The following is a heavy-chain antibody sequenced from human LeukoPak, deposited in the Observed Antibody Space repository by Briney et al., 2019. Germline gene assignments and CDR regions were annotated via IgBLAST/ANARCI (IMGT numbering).Heavy chain of an antibody. Sequence: GASVKVSCKASGYTFTSYGISWVRQAPGQGLEWMGWISAYNGNTNYAQKLQGRVTMTTDTSTSTAYMELRSLKTDDTAVYYCARAEQYCSSTSCQHRRYYYGMDVWGKGTTVTVSS. CDR1: GYTFTSYG. D-gene: IGHD2-2*01. CDR3: ARAEQYCSSTSCQHRRYYYGMDV. J-gene: IGHJ6*04. CDR2: ISAYNGNT. V-gene: IGHV1-18*04.